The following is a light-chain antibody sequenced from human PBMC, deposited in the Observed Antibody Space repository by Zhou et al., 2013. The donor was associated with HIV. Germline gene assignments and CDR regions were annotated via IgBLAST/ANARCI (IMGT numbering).Light chain of an antibody. CDR2: GAS. V-gene: IGKV3-15*01. CDR1: QRVSSN. J-gene: IGKJ1*01. Sequence: EIVMTQSPATLSVSPGGRATLSCRASQRVSSNLAWYQQKPGQAPRLLIYGASTRATAIPARFSGSGSGTEFTLTISSMQPEDFAVYYCQQYTNWPRTFGQGTKVEIK. CDR3: QQYTNWPRT.